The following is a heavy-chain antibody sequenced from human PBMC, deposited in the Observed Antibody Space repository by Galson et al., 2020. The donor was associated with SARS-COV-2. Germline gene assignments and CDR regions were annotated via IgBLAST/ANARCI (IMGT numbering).Heavy chain of an antibody. CDR1: GFTFSSYS. V-gene: IGHV3-21*01. J-gene: IGHJ6*02. CDR2: ISSSSSYI. D-gene: IGHD6-13*01. Sequence: GESLKISCAASGFTFSSYSMNWVRQAPGKGLEWVSSISSSSSYIYYADSVKGRLTISRDNAKNSLYLQMNSLRAEDTAVYYCASLAAAGTLHYYYGMDVWGQGTTVTVSS. CDR3: ASLAAAGTLHYYYGMDV.